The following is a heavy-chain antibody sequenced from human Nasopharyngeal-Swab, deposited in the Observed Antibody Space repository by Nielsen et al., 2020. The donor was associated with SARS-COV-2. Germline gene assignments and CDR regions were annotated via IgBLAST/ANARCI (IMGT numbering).Heavy chain of an antibody. V-gene: IGHV4-31*03. CDR1: GGSISSGGYY. J-gene: IGHJ4*02. Sequence: SETLSLTCTVSGGSISSGGYYWGWIRQHPGKGLEWIGYIYYSGSTYYNPSLKSRVTISVDTSKNQFSLKLSSVTAADTAVYYCARAPPGEGCFDYWGQGTLVTVSS. D-gene: IGHD3-10*01. CDR3: ARAPPGEGCFDY. CDR2: IYYSGST.